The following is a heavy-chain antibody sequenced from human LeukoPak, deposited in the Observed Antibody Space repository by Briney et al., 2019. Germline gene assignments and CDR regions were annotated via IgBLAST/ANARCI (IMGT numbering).Heavy chain of an antibody. Sequence: GGSLRLSCAASGFTVSSNYMSWVRQAPGKGLEWVSVIYSGGSTYYADSVKGRFTISRDNSKNTLYLQMNSLRAEDTAVYYSARVQYSSGWYDCWGQGTLVTVSS. V-gene: IGHV3-66*01. CDR1: GFTVSSNY. CDR3: ARVQYSSGWYDC. CDR2: IYSGGST. D-gene: IGHD6-19*01. J-gene: IGHJ4*02.